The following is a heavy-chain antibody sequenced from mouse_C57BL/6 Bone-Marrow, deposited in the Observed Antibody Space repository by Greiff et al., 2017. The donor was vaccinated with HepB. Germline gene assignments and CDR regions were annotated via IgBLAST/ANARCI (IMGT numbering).Heavy chain of an antibody. CDR3: TGWAWFAY. Sequence: EVQLQQSGGGLVQPGGSMKLSCVASGFTFSNYWMNWVRQSPEKGLEWVAQIRLKSDNYATHYAESGKGRFTISRDDSKSSVYLQMNNLRAEDTGIYYCTGWAWFAYWGQGTLVTVSA. D-gene: IGHD4-1*01. J-gene: IGHJ3*01. CDR1: GFTFSNYW. CDR2: IRLKSDNYAT. V-gene: IGHV6-3*01.